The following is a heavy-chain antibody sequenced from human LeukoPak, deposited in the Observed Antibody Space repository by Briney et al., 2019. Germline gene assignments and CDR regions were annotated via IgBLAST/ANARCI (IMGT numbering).Heavy chain of an antibody. V-gene: IGHV4-34*01. D-gene: IGHD4-17*01. CDR2: INHSGST. CDR3: ARGIALSGDDYGDYGDY. CDR1: GGSFSGYY. Sequence: SETLSLTCAVYGGSFSGYYWSWIRQPPGKGLEWIGEINHSGSTNYNPSLKSRVTISVDTSKIQFSLKLSSVTAADTAVYYCARGIALSGDDYGDYGDYWGQGTLVTVSS. J-gene: IGHJ4*02.